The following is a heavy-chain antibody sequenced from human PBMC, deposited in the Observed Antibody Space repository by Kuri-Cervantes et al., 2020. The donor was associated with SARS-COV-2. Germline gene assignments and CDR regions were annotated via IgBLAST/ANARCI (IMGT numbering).Heavy chain of an antibody. J-gene: IGHJ4*02. V-gene: IGHV4-34*01. CDR3: ARDIAVASGYYFDY. Sequence: GSLRLSCAVYGGSFSGYYWSWIRQPPGKGLEWIGEINHSGSTNYNPSLKSRVTISVDTSKNQFSLKLSSVTAADTAVYYCARDIAVASGYYFDYWGQGNLVTVSS. D-gene: IGHD6-19*01. CDR1: GGSFSGYY. CDR2: INHSGST.